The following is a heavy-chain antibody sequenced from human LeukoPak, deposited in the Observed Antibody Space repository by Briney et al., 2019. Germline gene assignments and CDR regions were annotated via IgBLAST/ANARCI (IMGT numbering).Heavy chain of an antibody. V-gene: IGHV3-23*01. J-gene: IGHJ4*02. CDR1: GFTFSSYW. D-gene: IGHD3-10*01. CDR2: ISGSGTST. CDR3: AKEPASGSCFDY. Sequence: GGSLRLSCAASGFTFSSYWMSWVRQAPGKGLEWVSGISGSGTSTYYADSVKGRFTISRDNSKNTLYLQMNSLRAEDTALYYCAKEPASGSCFDYWGQGTLVTVSS.